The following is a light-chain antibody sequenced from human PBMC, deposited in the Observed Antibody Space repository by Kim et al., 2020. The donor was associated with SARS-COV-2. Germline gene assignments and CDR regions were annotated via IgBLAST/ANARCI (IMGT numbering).Light chain of an antibody. CDR1: QDISSN. Sequence: ASVGDRVTITCRASQDISSNLAWFQQKPGKAPKSLIYCASSLQSGAPSRFSGGGFGTDFTLTISSLQAEDSATYYCQQYSSYPRTFGQGTKVDIK. J-gene: IGKJ1*01. CDR2: CAS. V-gene: IGKV1-16*01. CDR3: QQYSSYPRT.